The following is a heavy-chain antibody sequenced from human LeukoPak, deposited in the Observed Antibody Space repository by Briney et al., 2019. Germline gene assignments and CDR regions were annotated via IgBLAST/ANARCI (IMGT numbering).Heavy chain of an antibody. J-gene: IGHJ3*02. V-gene: IGHV1-46*01. Sequence: GASVKVSCKASGYTFTSYYMHWVRQAPGQGLEWMGRINPSGGSTGYAQKCQGRVTMTKDMSTRTVYMELSSLRSEATAVYYCAREVLRFLEWLPGGAFDIWGQGTMVTVSS. CDR2: INPSGGST. D-gene: IGHD3-3*01. CDR3: AREVLRFLEWLPGGAFDI. CDR1: GYTFTSYY.